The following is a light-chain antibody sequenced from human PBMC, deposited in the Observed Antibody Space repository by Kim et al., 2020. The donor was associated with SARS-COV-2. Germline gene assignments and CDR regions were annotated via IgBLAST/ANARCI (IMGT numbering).Light chain of an antibody. CDR1: SLRSCY. J-gene: IGLJ2*01. CDR2: GKD. Sequence: VALGQTVRITCQGDSLRSCYATWYQHKPGQAPKVVIYGKDNRPSGVPDRFSGSSSGNTAYLTITGTQAGDEADYYCNSRDSNDDVVFGGGTKVTVL. CDR3: NSRDSNDDVV. V-gene: IGLV3-19*01.